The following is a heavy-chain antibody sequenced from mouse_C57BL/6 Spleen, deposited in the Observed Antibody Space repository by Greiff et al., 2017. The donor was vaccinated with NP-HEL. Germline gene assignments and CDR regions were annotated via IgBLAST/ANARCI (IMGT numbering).Heavy chain of an antibody. CDR2: IHPNSGST. J-gene: IGHJ3*01. V-gene: IGHV1-64*01. CDR1: GYTFTSYW. D-gene: IGHD2-5*01. CDR3: ASRGRDSNSAWFAY. Sequence: QVQLKQPGAELVKPGASVKLSCKASGYTFTSYWMHWVKQRPGQGLEWIGMIHPNSGSTNYNEKFKSKATLTVDKSSSTAYMQLSSLTSEDSAVYYCASRGRDSNSAWFAYWGQGTLVTVSA.